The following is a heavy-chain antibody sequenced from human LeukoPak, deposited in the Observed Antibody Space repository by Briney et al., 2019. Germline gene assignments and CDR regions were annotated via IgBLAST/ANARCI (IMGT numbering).Heavy chain of an antibody. Sequence: GSSVKVSCKASGGTFSSYAISWVRQAPGQGLEWMGWISAYNGNTNYAQKLQGRVTMTTDTSTSTAYMELRSLRSDDTAVYYCARRSITMVRGVIIGDHDAFDIWGQGTMVTVSS. CDR2: ISAYNGNT. V-gene: IGHV1-18*01. CDR1: GGTFSSYA. D-gene: IGHD3-10*01. CDR3: ARRSITMVRGVIIGDHDAFDI. J-gene: IGHJ3*02.